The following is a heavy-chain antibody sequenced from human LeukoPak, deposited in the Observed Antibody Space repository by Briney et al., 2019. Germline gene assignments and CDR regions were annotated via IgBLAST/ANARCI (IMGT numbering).Heavy chain of an antibody. J-gene: IGHJ4*02. CDR2: IYPGDSDT. CDR1: GYNFASYW. D-gene: IGHD5-18*01. CDR3: ARQEGSYNYGFY. V-gene: IGHV5-51*01. Sequence: GESLKISCKGSGYNFASYWIAWVRQMPGKGLEWMGIIYPGDSDTRHSPSFQGQVTISADKSIDTAYLQWSSLKASDTAIYYCARQEGSYNYGFYWGQGTLVTVSS.